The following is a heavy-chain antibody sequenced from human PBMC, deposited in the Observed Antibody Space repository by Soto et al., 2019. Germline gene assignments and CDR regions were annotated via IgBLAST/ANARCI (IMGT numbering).Heavy chain of an antibody. J-gene: IGHJ3*02. Sequence: ASVKVSCKASGGTFSSYAISWVRQAPGQGLEWMGGIIPIFGTANYAQKFQGRVTITADESTSTAYMELSSLRSEDTAVYYCARLLTGVAGGIPDAFDIWGQGTMVTVSS. D-gene: IGHD6-19*01. CDR3: ARLLTGVAGGIPDAFDI. CDR2: IIPIFGTA. V-gene: IGHV1-69*13. CDR1: GGTFSSYA.